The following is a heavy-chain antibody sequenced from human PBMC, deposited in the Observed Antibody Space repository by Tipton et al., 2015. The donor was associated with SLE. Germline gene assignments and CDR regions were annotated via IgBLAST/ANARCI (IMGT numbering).Heavy chain of an antibody. CDR1: GGSISSYF. D-gene: IGHD5-24*01. CDR3: ARDGGDGYNHGYFDL. CDR2: IYYSGST. Sequence: TLSLTCTVSGGSISSYFWSWIRQPPGKGLEWIGYIYYSGSTNYKPSLKSRVTISVDTSKNQFSLKLSSVTAADTAVYYCARDGGDGYNHGYFDLWGRGTLVTVSS. V-gene: IGHV4-59*01. J-gene: IGHJ2*01.